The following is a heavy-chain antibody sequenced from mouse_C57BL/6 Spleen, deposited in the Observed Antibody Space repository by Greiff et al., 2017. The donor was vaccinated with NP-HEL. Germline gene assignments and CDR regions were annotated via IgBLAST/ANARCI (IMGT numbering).Heavy chain of an antibody. V-gene: IGHV1-75*01. J-gene: IGHJ1*03. CDR2: IFPGSGST. Sequence: QVQLQQSGPELVKPGASVKISCKASGYTFTDYYINWVKQRPGQGLEWIGWIFPGSGSTYYNEKFKGKATLTVDKSSSTAYMLLSSLTSEDSAVYFCATSYYGSSYWYFDVWGTGTTVTVSS. CDR3: ATSYYGSSYWYFDV. D-gene: IGHD1-1*01. CDR1: GYTFTDYY.